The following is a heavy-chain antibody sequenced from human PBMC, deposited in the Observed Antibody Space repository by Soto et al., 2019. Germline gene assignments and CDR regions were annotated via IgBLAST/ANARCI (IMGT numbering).Heavy chain of an antibody. V-gene: IGHV1-46*01. D-gene: IGHD1-26*01. CDR1: GYTFTNYY. CDR3: ARDWVVGATAETLYYYNGMDV. J-gene: IGHJ6*02. Sequence: ASVKVSCKASGYTFTNYYMDWVRQAPGQGLEWMGIINPSGGSTSYAQKFQGRVTMTRDTSTSTVYMELSSVRSEDTAVYYCARDWVVGATAETLYYYNGMDVWGQGTTVTVSS. CDR2: INPSGGST.